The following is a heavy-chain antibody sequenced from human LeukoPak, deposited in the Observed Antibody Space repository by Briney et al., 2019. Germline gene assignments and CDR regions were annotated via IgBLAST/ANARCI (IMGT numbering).Heavy chain of an antibody. D-gene: IGHD3-22*01. CDR2: IYYSGST. V-gene: IGHV4-59*11. CDR3: ASYPYYYDSSGYPDAFDI. CDR1: GGSISSHY. Sequence: SETLSLTCTVSGGSISSHYWSWIRQPPGKGLEWIGYIYYSGSTNYNPSLKSRVTISVDTSKNQFSLKLSSVTAADTAVYYCASYPYYYDSSGYPDAFDIWGQGTTVTVSS. J-gene: IGHJ3*02.